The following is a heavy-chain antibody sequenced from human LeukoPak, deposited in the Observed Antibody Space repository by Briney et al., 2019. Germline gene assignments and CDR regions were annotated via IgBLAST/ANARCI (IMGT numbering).Heavy chain of an antibody. CDR3: ARGSDDRVTIFGREAYYGMDV. CDR1: RFTFNKFA. CDR2: ISYDGSKK. D-gene: IGHD3-3*01. Sequence: GGSLRLSCAASRFTFNKFAIHWVRQAPGKGLEWVALISYDGSKKYYADSVKGRFTISRDNSKNTLHLEMSSLTGEDTALYYCARGSDDRVTIFGREAYYGMDVWGQGTTVTVSS. V-gene: IGHV3-30-3*01. J-gene: IGHJ6*02.